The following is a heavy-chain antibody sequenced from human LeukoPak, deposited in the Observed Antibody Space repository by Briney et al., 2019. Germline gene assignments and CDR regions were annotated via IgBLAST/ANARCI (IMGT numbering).Heavy chain of an antibody. V-gene: IGHV4-59*08. D-gene: IGHD2-15*01. Sequence: SETLSLTCTVSGFSISSYYWSWIRQPPGKGLEWIGYIYYSGSTNYNPSLKSRVTISVDTSKNQFSLKLSSVTAADTAVYYWARHRWLLPELPDYFDYWGQGTLVTVSS. J-gene: IGHJ4*02. CDR3: ARHRWLLPELPDYFDY. CDR2: IYYSGST. CDR1: GFSISSYY.